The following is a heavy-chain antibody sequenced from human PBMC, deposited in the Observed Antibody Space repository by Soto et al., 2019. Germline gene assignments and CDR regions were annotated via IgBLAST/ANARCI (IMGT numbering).Heavy chain of an antibody. Sequence: VASVQVSCKASGYTFTSYGISWVRQAPGQGLEWMGWISAYNGNTNYAQKLQGRVTMTTDTSTSTAYMELRSLRSDDTAVYYCARDGYSYAPNYGMDVWGQGTTVTVSS. CDR3: ARDGYSYAPNYGMDV. J-gene: IGHJ6*02. CDR2: ISAYNGNT. CDR1: GYTFTSYG. D-gene: IGHD5-18*01. V-gene: IGHV1-18*01.